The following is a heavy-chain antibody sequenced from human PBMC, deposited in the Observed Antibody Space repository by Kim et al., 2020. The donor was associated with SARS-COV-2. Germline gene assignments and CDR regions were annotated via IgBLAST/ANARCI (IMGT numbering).Heavy chain of an antibody. CDR1: GGSISSSSYY. CDR3: ARQADYGDYVLAGGDY. Sequence: SETLSLTCTVSGGSISSSSYYWGWIRQPPGKGLEWIGSIYYSGSTYYNPSLKSRVTISVDTSKNQFSLKLSSVTAADTAVYYCARQADYGDYVLAGGDYWGQGTLVTVSS. V-gene: IGHV4-39*01. CDR2: IYYSGST. J-gene: IGHJ4*02. D-gene: IGHD4-17*01.